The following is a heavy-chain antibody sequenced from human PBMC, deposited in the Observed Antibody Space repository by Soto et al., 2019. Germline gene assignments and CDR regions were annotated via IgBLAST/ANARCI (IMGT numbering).Heavy chain of an antibody. CDR1: GYSFTSCW. D-gene: IGHD3-10*01. V-gene: IGHV5-10-1*01. CDR2: IDPSDSYT. J-gene: IGHJ6*02. CDR3: ARQESRGVTGWYGMDV. Sequence: GESLKISCKGSGYSFTSCWISWVRQMPGKGLEWMGRIDPSDSYTNYSPSFQGHVTISADKSISTAYLQWSSLKASDTAMYYCARQESRGVTGWYGMDVWGQGTTVTVSS.